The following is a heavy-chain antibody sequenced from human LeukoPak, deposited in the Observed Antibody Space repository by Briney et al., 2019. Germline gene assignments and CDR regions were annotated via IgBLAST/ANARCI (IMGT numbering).Heavy chain of an antibody. D-gene: IGHD4-11*01. CDR1: GFSLSISGVG. Sequence: SAPTLVNPTQTLTLTCTFSGFSLSISGVGVGWIRQPPGKALEWLALIYWDDDKRYSPSLKSRLTITKDTSKNQIVLTMTNMDPVDTATYYCAHWFSTVSAFDYWGQGTLATVSS. CDR2: IYWDDDK. CDR3: AHWFSTVSAFDY. J-gene: IGHJ4*02. V-gene: IGHV2-5*02.